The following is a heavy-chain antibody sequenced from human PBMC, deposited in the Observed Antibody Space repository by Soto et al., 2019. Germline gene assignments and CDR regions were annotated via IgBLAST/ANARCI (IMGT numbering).Heavy chain of an antibody. CDR3: ARDPGGPHSSSWYFDY. V-gene: IGHV1-2*04. Sequence: AASVKVSCKASGYTFTGYYMHWVRQAPGQGLEWMGWINPNSGGTNYAQKFQGWVTMTRDTSISTAYMELSRLRSDDTAVYYCARDPGGPHSSSWYFDYWGQGTLVTVSS. CDR1: GYTFTGYY. CDR2: INPNSGGT. D-gene: IGHD6-13*01. J-gene: IGHJ4*02.